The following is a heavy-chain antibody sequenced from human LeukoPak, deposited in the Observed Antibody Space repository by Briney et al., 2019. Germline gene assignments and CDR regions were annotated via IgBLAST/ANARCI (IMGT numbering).Heavy chain of an antibody. CDR1: GGSFSGYY. Sequence: PSETLSLSCAVYGGSFSGYYWSWIRQPPGKRLEWIGEINHSGSTNYNPSLKSRVTISVDTSKNQFSLKLSSVTAADTAVYYCAREARSPIAARPIDYWGQGTLVTVSS. V-gene: IGHV4-34*01. CDR3: AREARSPIAARPIDY. J-gene: IGHJ4*02. CDR2: INHSGST. D-gene: IGHD6-6*01.